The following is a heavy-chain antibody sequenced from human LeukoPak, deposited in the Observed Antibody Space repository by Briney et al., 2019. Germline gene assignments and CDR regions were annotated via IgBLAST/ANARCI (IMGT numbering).Heavy chain of an antibody. V-gene: IGHV3-7*01. Sequence: GGSLRLSCAVSGFTLRTYWMSWVRQAPGKGLEWVASIKRDGSEKYYVDSVKGQFTISRDNAQNSLYLQMNSLRAEDTAVYHCVREASGGSKGVSGTFDIWGQGTLVTVSS. CDR2: IKRDGSEK. D-gene: IGHD2-15*01. CDR3: VREASGGSKGVSGTFDI. J-gene: IGHJ3*02. CDR1: GFTLRTYW.